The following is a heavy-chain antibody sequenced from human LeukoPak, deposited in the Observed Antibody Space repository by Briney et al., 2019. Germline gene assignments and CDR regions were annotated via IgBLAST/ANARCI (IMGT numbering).Heavy chain of an antibody. CDR1: GGSFSGYY. J-gene: IGHJ5*02. CDR2: IYYSGST. Sequence: SETLSLTCAVYGGSFSGYYWSWIRQPPGKGLEWIGYIYYSGSTNYNPSLKSRVTISVDTSKNQFSLKLSSVTAADTAVYYCARESLWGNWFDPWGQGTLVTVSS. D-gene: IGHD7-27*01. V-gene: IGHV4-59*01. CDR3: ARESLWGNWFDP.